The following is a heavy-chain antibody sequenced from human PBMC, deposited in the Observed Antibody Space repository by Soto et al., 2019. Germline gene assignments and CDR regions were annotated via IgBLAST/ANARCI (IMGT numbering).Heavy chain of an antibody. Sequence: SETLSLTCTVSGGSISSYYWSWIRQPPGKGLEWIGYIYYSGSTNYNPSLKSRVTISVDTSKNQFSLKLSSVTAADTAVYYCARADGSGSYSPRRFDYWGQGTLVTVSS. D-gene: IGHD3-10*01. V-gene: IGHV4-59*01. CDR1: GGSISSYY. CDR3: ARADGSGSYSPRRFDY. CDR2: IYYSGST. J-gene: IGHJ4*02.